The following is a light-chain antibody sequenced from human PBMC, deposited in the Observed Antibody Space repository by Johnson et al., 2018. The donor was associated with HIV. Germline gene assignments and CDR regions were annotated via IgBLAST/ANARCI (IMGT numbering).Light chain of an antibody. V-gene: IGLV1-51*02. CDR1: SSNIENNY. J-gene: IGLJ1*01. CDR3: GTWDSSLSRYV. CDR2: ENN. Sequence: QSVLTQPPSVSATPGQKVTISCSGSSSNIENNYVSWYQQLPETAPKLLIYENNKRPSGIPDRFSGSKSGTSATLGITGLQTGDAADYYCGTWDSSLSRYVFDTGTKVTVL.